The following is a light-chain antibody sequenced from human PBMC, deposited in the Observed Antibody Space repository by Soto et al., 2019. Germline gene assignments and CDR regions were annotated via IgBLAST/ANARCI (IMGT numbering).Light chain of an antibody. CDR2: EVS. CDR1: ISDVGGYNY. Sequence: QSALTQPPSASGSPGQSVTISCTGTISDVGGYNYVSWYQQHPGKAPKLMIYEVSKRPSGVPDRFSGSKSGNTASLTISGLQAEDEADYYCCSYASSSPYVFGTGTKVTVL. J-gene: IGLJ1*01. CDR3: CSYASSSPYV. V-gene: IGLV2-8*01.